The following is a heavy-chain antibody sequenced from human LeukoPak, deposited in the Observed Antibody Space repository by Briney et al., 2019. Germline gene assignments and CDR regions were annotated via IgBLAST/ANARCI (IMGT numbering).Heavy chain of an antibody. Sequence: SQTLSLTCAISGDRVSSNSAAWNWIRQSPSRGLEWLGRTYYRSKWYNDYAVSVKSRITINPDTSKNQFSLQLNSVTPEDTAVYYCAREEGLRGSPGDFQHWGQGTLVTVSS. V-gene: IGHV6-1*01. CDR2: TYYRSKWYN. D-gene: IGHD4-17*01. J-gene: IGHJ1*01. CDR3: AREEGLRGSPGDFQH. CDR1: GDRVSSNSAA.